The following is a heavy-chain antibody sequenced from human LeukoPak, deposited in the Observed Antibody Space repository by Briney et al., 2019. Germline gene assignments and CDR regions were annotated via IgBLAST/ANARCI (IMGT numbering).Heavy chain of an antibody. CDR1: GGSISSSNW. CDR3: ARDGMYYYDSSGYHTADY. J-gene: IGHJ4*02. Sequence: PSETLSLTCAVSGGSISSSNWWSWVRQPPGKGLEWIGEIYHSGSTNYNPSLKSRVTISVDTSKNQFSLKLSSVTAADTAVYYCARDGMYYYDSSGYHTADYWGQGTLVTVSS. CDR2: IYHSGST. D-gene: IGHD3-22*01. V-gene: IGHV4-4*02.